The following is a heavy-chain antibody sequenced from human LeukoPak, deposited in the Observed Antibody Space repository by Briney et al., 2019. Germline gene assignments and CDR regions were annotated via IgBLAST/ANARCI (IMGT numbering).Heavy chain of an antibody. Sequence: GGSLRLSCAASGFTFSSYGMHWVRQAPGKGLEWVAVIWYDGSNKYYADSVKGRFTISRDNSRNTLYLQMSSLRAEDTAVYYCARLMTYYDFWSGYYYYYGMDVWGQGTTVTVSS. CDR2: IWYDGSNK. V-gene: IGHV3-33*01. J-gene: IGHJ6*02. CDR1: GFTFSSYG. D-gene: IGHD3-3*01. CDR3: ARLMTYYDFWSGYYYYYGMDV.